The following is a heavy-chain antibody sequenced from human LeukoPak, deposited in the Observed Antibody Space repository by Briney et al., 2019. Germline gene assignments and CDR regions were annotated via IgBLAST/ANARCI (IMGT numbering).Heavy chain of an antibody. V-gene: IGHV4-39*02. J-gene: IGHJ4*02. CDR2: VYYGRSP. CDR1: GDSISRSTYY. CDR3: ARSSGTGTFSY. Sequence: SETLTLTCTVSGDSISRSTYYWAWIRQPPGKGLEWIGSVYYGRSPYSNPSLGSRATISVDTSKNHFSLKMSSVTAADTAVYYCARSSGTGTFSYWGQGTLVTVSS. D-gene: IGHD6-25*01.